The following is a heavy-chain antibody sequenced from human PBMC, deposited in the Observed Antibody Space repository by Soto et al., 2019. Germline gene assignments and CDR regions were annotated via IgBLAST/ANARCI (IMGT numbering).Heavy chain of an antibody. J-gene: IGHJ4*02. Sequence: QVQLQESGPGLVKPSGTLSLTCAVSGGSIRSSNWWSWVRQPPGKGLEWIGEIYHSGSTNYNPSLQRRVTLSVDKSKNQFSLKLSSVTAADTAVYYCARRTPMVRGFDYWGQGTLVTVSS. CDR2: IYHSGST. CDR1: GGSIRSSNW. V-gene: IGHV4-4*02. D-gene: IGHD3-10*01. CDR3: ARRTPMVRGFDY.